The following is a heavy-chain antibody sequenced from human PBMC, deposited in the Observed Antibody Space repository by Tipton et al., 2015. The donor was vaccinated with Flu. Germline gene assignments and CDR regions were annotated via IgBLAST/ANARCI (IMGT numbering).Heavy chain of an antibody. CDR2: INHSGST. CDR3: ARGIYISSSWYVGRGDPNKNDY. Sequence: TLSLTCTVSGGSISSDYWSWIRQPAGKGLEWIGEINHSGSTNYNPSLKSRLTISLDMSKNQFSLKLSSVTAADTAVYYCARGIYISSSWYVGRGDPNKNDYWGQGTLVTVSS. J-gene: IGHJ4*02. CDR1: GGSISSDY. D-gene: IGHD6-13*01. V-gene: IGHV4-59*08.